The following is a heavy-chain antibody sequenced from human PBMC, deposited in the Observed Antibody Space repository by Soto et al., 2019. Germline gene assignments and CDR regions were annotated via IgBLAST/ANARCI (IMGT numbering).Heavy chain of an antibody. Sequence: QVQLQESGPGLVKPSETLSLTCTVSGGSISSYYWSWIRQPPGKGLEWIGYIYYSGSTNYNPSLKSRVTISVDTAKNQFSLKLSSVTAADTAVYYCARRHGTGALRGVFDYWGQGTLVTVSS. CDR2: IYYSGST. D-gene: IGHD3-10*01. V-gene: IGHV4-59*08. CDR3: ARRHGTGALRGVFDY. J-gene: IGHJ4*02. CDR1: GGSISSYY.